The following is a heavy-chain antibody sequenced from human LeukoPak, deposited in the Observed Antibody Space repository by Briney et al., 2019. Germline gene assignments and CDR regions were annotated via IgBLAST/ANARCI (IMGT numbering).Heavy chain of an antibody. CDR2: ISAYNGNT. CDR1: GYTFTSYG. D-gene: IGHD5-24*01. V-gene: IGHV1-18*01. CDR3: VRAMDPLDTFNYQYAMDV. Sequence: ASVKVSCKASGYTFTSYGISWVRQAPGQGLEWMGWISAYNGNTNYAQKLQGRVTMTTDTSTSTAYMELRSLRSDDTAVYYCVRAMDPLDTFNYQYAMDVWGQGTMVTVSS. J-gene: IGHJ6*02.